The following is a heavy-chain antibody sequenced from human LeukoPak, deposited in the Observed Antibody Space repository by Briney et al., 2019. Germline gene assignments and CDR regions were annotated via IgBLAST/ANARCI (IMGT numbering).Heavy chain of an antibody. Sequence: GGSLRLSCATSGFTFSSYAMVWVRQAPGKGLEWVSAISGSGDSTNYADSVKGRFTISRDSSQSTVYLQMSSLRVEDTAVYYCAKGRVAALWGRGTLVTVSS. CDR3: AKGRVAAL. V-gene: IGHV3-23*01. D-gene: IGHD2-15*01. CDR1: GFTFSSYA. CDR2: ISGSGDST. J-gene: IGHJ2*01.